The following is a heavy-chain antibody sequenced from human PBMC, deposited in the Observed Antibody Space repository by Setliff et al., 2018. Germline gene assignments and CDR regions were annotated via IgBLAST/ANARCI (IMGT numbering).Heavy chain of an antibody. CDR1: GFTFSTYW. D-gene: IGHD2-2*01. Sequence: GESLTISCAASGFTFSTYWMSWVRQAPGKGLEWVANIKQDGSQKYYVDSVKGRFTISRDNAGNSLYLQMNSLRAEDTAVYFCASSPSGYCGSTSCYGNYYFDYWGQGTPVTVSS. V-gene: IGHV3-7*03. CDR2: IKQDGSQK. J-gene: IGHJ4*02. CDR3: ASSPSGYCGSTSCYGNYYFDY.